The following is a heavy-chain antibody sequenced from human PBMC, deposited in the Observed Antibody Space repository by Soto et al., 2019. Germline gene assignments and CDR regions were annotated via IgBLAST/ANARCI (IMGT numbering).Heavy chain of an antibody. J-gene: IGHJ4*02. Sequence: GGSLRLSCATSGIIFRDYAMGWVRQAPGKGLEWVSAISGSGDSTYYADSVKGRFTISRDNSKNTLYLQMNSLRVEDTAIFYCAKKAEKHFEWMFYADSWGQGTLVTVSS. V-gene: IGHV3-23*01. CDR3: AKKAEKHFEWMFYADS. CDR2: ISGSGDST. CDR1: GIIFRDYA. D-gene: IGHD3-9*01.